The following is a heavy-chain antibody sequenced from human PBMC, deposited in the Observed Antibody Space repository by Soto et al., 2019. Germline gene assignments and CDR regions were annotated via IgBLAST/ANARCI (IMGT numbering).Heavy chain of an antibody. Sequence: EVQLVESGGGLVQPGGSVRLSCAASGFTFSSYWMSWVRQAPGKGLEWVANIKQDGSEKYYVDSVKGRFTISRDNAKNSLYLQMNSLRAEYTAVYYCASSYSSPYYYYGMDVWGQGTTVTVSS. CDR1: GFTFSSYW. V-gene: IGHV3-7*03. CDR3: ASSYSSPYYYYGMDV. D-gene: IGHD5-18*01. J-gene: IGHJ6*02. CDR2: IKQDGSEK.